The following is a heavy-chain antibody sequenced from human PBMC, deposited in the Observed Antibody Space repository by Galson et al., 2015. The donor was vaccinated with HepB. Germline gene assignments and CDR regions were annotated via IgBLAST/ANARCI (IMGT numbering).Heavy chain of an antibody. Sequence: SVKVSCKASGYTFATYDITWVRQAPGQGLEWMGWISTNNGNTNYAQKLQGRVTMTTDTSTSTAYMELRSLRSDDTAVYYCARGSSSWSYGMDVWGQGTTVTVSS. CDR1: GYTFATYD. CDR3: ARGSSSWSYGMDV. D-gene: IGHD6-13*01. CDR2: ISTNNGNT. J-gene: IGHJ6*02. V-gene: IGHV1-18*04.